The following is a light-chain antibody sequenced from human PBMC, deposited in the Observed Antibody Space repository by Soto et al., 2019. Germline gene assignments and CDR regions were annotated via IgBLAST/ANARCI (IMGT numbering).Light chain of an antibody. CDR2: DVS. CDR1: DSDVGAYNY. Sequence: QSVLTQPASVSGAPGQSITISCTGADSDVGAYNYVSWYQQHPGNAPKVLIYDVSDRPSGVSTRFSGSKSGNTASLTISGLQAEDEADYYCSSYTASTTYVIGTGTKLTVL. CDR3: SSYTASTTYV. J-gene: IGLJ1*01. V-gene: IGLV2-14*01.